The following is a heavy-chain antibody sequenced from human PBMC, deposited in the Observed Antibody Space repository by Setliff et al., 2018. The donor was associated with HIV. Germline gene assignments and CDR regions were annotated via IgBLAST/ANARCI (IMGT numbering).Heavy chain of an antibody. D-gene: IGHD3-10*01. CDR3: ARVITMVWTTFDP. J-gene: IGHJ5*02. Sequence: SETLSLTCTVSGASISSHYWSWIRQPPGKGLEWIGYIYFSGTTNYNPSLKSRVTISVDSSNNQFSLKMTSVTAADTAVYYCARVITMVWTTFDPWGQGTLVTVSS. CDR1: GASISSHY. V-gene: IGHV4-59*11. CDR2: IYFSGTT.